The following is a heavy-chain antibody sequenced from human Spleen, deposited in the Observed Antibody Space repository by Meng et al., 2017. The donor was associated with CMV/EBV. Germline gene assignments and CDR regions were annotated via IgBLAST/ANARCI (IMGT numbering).Heavy chain of an antibody. V-gene: IGHV4-59*01. CDR1: GVSMSGYY. CDR3: ARDYDSTGLNDY. CDR2: IYDTGST. D-gene: IGHD3-22*01. J-gene: IGHJ4*02. Sequence: GSLRLSCTVSGVSMSGYYWSWIRQPPGKGLEWIGYIYDTGSTNYNPSLKSRVTISVDTSKNQFSLKLSSVTAADTAVYYCARDYDSTGLNDYWGQGTLVTVSS.